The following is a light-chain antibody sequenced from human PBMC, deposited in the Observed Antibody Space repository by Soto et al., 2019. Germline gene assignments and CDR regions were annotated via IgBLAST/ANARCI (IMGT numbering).Light chain of an antibody. Sequence: EAVMTQSPATLSVSPGEGATLFFRDGQSVGFSVAWYQQKHGQAPRLVLYRISARATGVPDRFSGSGSGTDFNLTISSVHSEDFVVYYCQQYKNGYSFGQGTKLEIK. CDR1: QSVGFS. J-gene: IGKJ2*03. CDR3: QQYKNGYS. CDR2: RIS. V-gene: IGKV3-15*01.